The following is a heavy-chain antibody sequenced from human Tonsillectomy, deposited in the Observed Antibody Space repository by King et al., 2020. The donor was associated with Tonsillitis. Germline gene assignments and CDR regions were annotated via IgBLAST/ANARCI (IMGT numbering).Heavy chain of an antibody. J-gene: IGHJ6*02. CDR1: GGTFNNYG. CDR3: ARRGIINYGMDV. V-gene: IGHV1-69*01. CDR2: IIPIFGAT. D-gene: IGHD2-15*01. Sequence: VQLVQSGAEVKKPGSSLKVSCKASGGTFNNYGISWVRQAPRQGLEWMGGIIPIFGATNYAQKFQGRVTITADESTRTAYMELSSLRSDDTAVYYCARRGIINYGMDVWGQGTTVIVSS.